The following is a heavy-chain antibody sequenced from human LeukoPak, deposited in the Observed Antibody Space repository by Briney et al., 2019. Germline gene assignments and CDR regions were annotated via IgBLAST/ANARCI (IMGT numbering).Heavy chain of an antibody. Sequence: GGSLRLSCTVSGFTVSSNSMSWVRQAPGKGLEWVSFIYSDNTHYSDPVKGRFTISRDNAKNTLYLQLNSLRAEDTAVYYCARGGFCSGGSCPVDYYYYMDVWGKGTTVTVSS. CDR2: IYSDNT. CDR3: ARGGFCSGGSCPVDYYYYMDV. J-gene: IGHJ6*03. CDR1: GFTVSSNS. V-gene: IGHV3-53*01. D-gene: IGHD2-15*01.